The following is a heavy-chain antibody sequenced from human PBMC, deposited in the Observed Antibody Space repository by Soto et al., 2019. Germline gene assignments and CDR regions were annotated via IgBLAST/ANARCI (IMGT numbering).Heavy chain of an antibody. V-gene: IGHV4-31*03. CDR2: IYYSGST. D-gene: IGHD6-19*01. CDR3: ASDVSVSGRFDP. CDR1: GGSISSGSYY. Sequence: QVQLQESGPGLVKPSQTLSLTCTVSGGSISSGSYYWSWVRQHPGKGLEWIGYIYYSGSTYYNPSLKSRVSMSVDTSKNQFSLKLTSVTAADTAMYYCASDVSVSGRFDPWGQGTLVTVSS. J-gene: IGHJ5*02.